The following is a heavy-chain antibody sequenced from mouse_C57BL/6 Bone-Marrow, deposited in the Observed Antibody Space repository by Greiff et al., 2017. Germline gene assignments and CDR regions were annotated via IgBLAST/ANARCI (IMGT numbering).Heavy chain of an antibody. D-gene: IGHD1-1*01. V-gene: IGHV5-6*02. Sequence: DVKLVESGGDLVKPGGSLKLSCAASGFTFSSYGMSWVRQTPDQRLEWVATIRSCGSYTYYPDSVQGRFTISRDTAKNTLYLQMSSLKSEDTARYYGALLLRSMDYWGQGTSVTVSS. CDR1: GFTFSSYG. CDR3: ALLLRSMDY. CDR2: IRSCGSYT. J-gene: IGHJ4*01.